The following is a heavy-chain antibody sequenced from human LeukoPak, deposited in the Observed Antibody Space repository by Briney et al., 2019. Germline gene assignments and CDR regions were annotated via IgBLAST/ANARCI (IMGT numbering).Heavy chain of an antibody. CDR3: ARGRVTIFGVVNNWFDP. D-gene: IGHD3-3*01. CDR2: IYHSGST. Sequence: SETLSLTCAVSGGSISSSDWWSWVRQPPGKGLEWIGEIYHSGSTNYNVSLKSRVTISVDKSKNQFSLKLNSVTAADTAVYYCARGRVTIFGVVNNWFDPWGQGTLVTVSS. CDR1: GGSISSSDW. J-gene: IGHJ5*02. V-gene: IGHV4-4*02.